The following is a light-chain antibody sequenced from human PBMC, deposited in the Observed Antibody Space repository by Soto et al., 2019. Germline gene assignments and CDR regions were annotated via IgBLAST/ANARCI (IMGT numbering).Light chain of an antibody. CDR2: SAS. CDR3: LRHDSFPYT. Sequence: DIQMTQSPSSLSASVGHTVTITCRASQDVRRDLGWYQHKPGKAPKRLIYSASRLQGGVPSRFSGSGSGTEFTLTIGSLQAEDSATYYCLRHDSFPYTFGQGTRVEI. J-gene: IGKJ2*01. CDR1: QDVRRD. V-gene: IGKV1-17*01.